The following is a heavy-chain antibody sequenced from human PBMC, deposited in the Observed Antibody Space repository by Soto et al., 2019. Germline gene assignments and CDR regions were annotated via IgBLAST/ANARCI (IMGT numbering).Heavy chain of an antibody. D-gene: IGHD1-26*01. V-gene: IGHV1-18*01. CDR2: ISAYNGKT. CDR1: GYTFTSYG. J-gene: IGHJ6*02. CDR3: AKDVSDIVGAKHYGMDV. Sequence: QVQLVQSAAEVKKPGASVKVSCRPSGYTFTSYGISWVRQAPGQGLEWMGWISAYNGKTSYAQKLQGRVTMTTDTSTSTAYMELRRLGSDETAVYYCAKDVSDIVGAKHYGMDVWGQGTTVTVSS.